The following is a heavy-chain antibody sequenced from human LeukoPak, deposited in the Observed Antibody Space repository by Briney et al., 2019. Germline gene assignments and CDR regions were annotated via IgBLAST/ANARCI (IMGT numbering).Heavy chain of an antibody. Sequence: GGSLRLSCVASGFTFSDYDMDWVRQAPGKGLEWVSGIVNSGESTYYTDSVKGRFTISRDNSKNTLYLQMNSLRDEDSAAYYCARVYLERLTAGYFDHWGQGTWVTVSP. D-gene: IGHD2-8*01. CDR3: ARVYLERLTAGYFDH. CDR1: GFTFSDYD. J-gene: IGHJ4*02. V-gene: IGHV3-23*01. CDR2: IVNSGEST.